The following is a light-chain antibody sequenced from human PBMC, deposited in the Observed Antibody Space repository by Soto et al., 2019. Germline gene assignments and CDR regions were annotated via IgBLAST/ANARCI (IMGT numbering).Light chain of an antibody. Sequence: QSALTQPASVSGSPGQSITISCTGTSSDVGSHNFVSWYQQRPGKAPKLMIFEVTKRPSGVSSRFSASKSGNTASLTISGLQAEDESDYYCSSYRSGATPYVIFGGGTKLTVL. V-gene: IGLV2-14*02. CDR2: EVT. CDR3: SSYRSGATPYVI. CDR1: SSDVGSHNF. J-gene: IGLJ2*01.